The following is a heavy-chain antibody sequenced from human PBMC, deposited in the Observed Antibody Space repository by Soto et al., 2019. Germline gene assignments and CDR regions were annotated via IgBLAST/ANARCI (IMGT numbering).Heavy chain of an antibody. D-gene: IGHD3-10*01. CDR2: IYYSGST. Sequence: QVQLQESGPGLVKPSQTLSLTCTVSGGSISSGDYYWSWIRQPPGKGLEWIGYIYYSGSTYYNPSLKSRVTITVDTSKNQFSLKLSSVTAADTAVYSCARVGGFGAPTIAYWGQGTLVTVSS. V-gene: IGHV4-30-4*01. CDR1: GGSISSGDYY. J-gene: IGHJ4*02. CDR3: ARVGGFGAPTIAY.